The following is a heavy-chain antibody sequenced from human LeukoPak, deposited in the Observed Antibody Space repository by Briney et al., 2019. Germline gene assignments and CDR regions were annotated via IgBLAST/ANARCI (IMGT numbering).Heavy chain of an antibody. J-gene: IGHJ4*02. V-gene: IGHV5-51*01. CDR1: GYSFTSYW. Sequence: GESLKISCKGSGYSFTSYWIGWVRQMPGKGLEWMGTIYPGDSDTRYSPSFQGQVTISADKSISTAYLQWSSLKASDTAMYYCAREGSYYYDSSGYLFDYWGQGTLVTVSS. CDR3: AREGSYYYDSSGYLFDY. CDR2: IYPGDSDT. D-gene: IGHD3-22*01.